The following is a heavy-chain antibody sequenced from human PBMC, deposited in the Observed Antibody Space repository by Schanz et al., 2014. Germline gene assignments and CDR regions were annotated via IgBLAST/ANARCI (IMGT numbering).Heavy chain of an antibody. CDR2: TYSSGST. CDR1: GFTFDPYA. CDR3: ARPSDSSWYMDV. V-gene: IGHV3-NL1*01. D-gene: IGHD2-21*02. J-gene: IGHJ6*03. Sequence: QVQLVESGGGVVQPGGSLRLSCAASGFTFDPYAMHWLRQSPGKGLEWVSITYSSGSTYYADSVRGRFTISRDNARNSLYLQMNSLRAEDTAVYYCARPSDSSWYMDVWGKGTTVTVSS.